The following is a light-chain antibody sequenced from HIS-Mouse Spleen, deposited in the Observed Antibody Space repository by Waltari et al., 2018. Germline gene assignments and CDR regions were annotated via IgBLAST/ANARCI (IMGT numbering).Light chain of an antibody. CDR1: SGSVSTSYY. CDR3: VLYMGSGIWV. V-gene: IGLV8-61*01. J-gene: IGLJ3*02. CDR2: STN. Sequence: QTVVTQEPSFSVSPGGTVTPTCGLSSGSVSTSYYPSWYQQTPGQAPRTLIDSTNTRSSGVPDRFAGSILGNKAALTITGAQADDESDYYCVLYMGSGIWVFGGGTKLTVL.